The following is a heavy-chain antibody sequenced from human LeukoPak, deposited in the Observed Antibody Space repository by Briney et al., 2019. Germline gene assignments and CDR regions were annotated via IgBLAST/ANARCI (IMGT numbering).Heavy chain of an antibody. CDR2: ISGSGGST. J-gene: IGHJ4*02. D-gene: IGHD3-22*01. CDR1: GFTFSSYA. CDR3: ARMQTYHYDSSGYCIDY. Sequence: GGSLRLSCAASGFTFSSYAMSWVRQAPGKGLEWVSAISGSGGSTYYADSVKGRFTISRDNSKNTLYLQMNSLSTEDTAVYYCARMQTYHYDSSGYCIDYWGQGTLVTVSS. V-gene: IGHV3-23*01.